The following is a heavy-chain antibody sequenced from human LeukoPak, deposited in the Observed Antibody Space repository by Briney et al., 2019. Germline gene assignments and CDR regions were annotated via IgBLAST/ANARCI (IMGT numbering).Heavy chain of an antibody. D-gene: IGHD6-13*01. Sequence: GGSLRLSCAASGFTFSSYDMHWVRQATGKGLEWVSAIGTAGDTYYPGSVKGRFTISRENAKNSLYLQMNSLRAGDTAVYYCARGGRISIAAAGSYWYFDLWGRGTLVTVSS. CDR1: GFTFSSYD. V-gene: IGHV3-13*01. J-gene: IGHJ2*01. CDR3: ARGGRISIAAAGSYWYFDL. CDR2: IGTAGDT.